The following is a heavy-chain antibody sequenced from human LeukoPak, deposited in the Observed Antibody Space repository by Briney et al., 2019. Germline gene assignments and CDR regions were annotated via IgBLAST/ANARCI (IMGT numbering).Heavy chain of an antibody. Sequence: GGSLRLSCAASGFTFSNYDMSWVRQAPGKGLEWVSAISGSGGNTYYAASVKGRFTISRDNSRNTLFLQMNSLRAEDTAVYYCAKEERYFAWLFPSYFDYWGPGILVTVSS. CDR3: AKEERYFAWLFPSYFDY. CDR2: ISGSGGNT. J-gene: IGHJ4*02. D-gene: IGHD3-9*01. CDR1: GFTFSNYD. V-gene: IGHV3-23*01.